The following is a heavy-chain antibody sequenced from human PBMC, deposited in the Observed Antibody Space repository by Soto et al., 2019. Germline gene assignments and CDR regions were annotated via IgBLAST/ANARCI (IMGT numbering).Heavy chain of an antibody. CDR1: GFTFSSYA. D-gene: IGHD1-26*01. Sequence: GGSLRLSCAASGFTFSSYAMSWVRQAPGKGLERVSAISGSGGSTYYADSVKGRFTISRDNSKNTLYLQMNSLRAKDTAVYYCAKDSGSPGAYYYYGMDVWGQGTTVTVSS. J-gene: IGHJ6*02. CDR3: AKDSGSPGAYYYYGMDV. V-gene: IGHV3-23*01. CDR2: ISGSGGST.